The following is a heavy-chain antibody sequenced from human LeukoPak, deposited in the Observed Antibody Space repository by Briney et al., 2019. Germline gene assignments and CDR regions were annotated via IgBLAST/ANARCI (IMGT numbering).Heavy chain of an antibody. CDR2: INAGNGNT. CDR3: ARRLLSMSGGAFDI. V-gene: IGHV1-3*01. Sequence: WASVKVSCKASGYTFTSYAVHWVRQAPGQRLEWMGWINAGNGNTKYSQKFQGRVTITRDTSASTAYMELSSLRSEDTAVYYCARRLLSMSGGAFDIWGQGTMVTVSS. D-gene: IGHD2-21*02. J-gene: IGHJ3*02. CDR1: GYTFTSYA.